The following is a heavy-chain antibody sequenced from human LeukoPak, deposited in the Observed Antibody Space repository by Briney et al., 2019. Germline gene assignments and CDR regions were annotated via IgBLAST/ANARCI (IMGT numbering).Heavy chain of an antibody. Sequence: SGGSLRLSCVASGFSFTTHAMGWVRQAPGKGLEWVSAISGSGGSTYYADSVKGRFTISRDNSKNTLYLQMNSLRAEDTAVSYCAKSSFRTAMVDSLDYWGQGTLVTVSS. CDR3: AKSSFRTAMVDSLDY. J-gene: IGHJ4*02. CDR1: GFSFTTHA. D-gene: IGHD5-18*01. V-gene: IGHV3-23*01. CDR2: ISGSGGST.